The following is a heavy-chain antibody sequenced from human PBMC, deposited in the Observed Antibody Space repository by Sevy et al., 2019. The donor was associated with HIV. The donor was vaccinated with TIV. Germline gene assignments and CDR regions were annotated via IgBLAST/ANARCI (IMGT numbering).Heavy chain of an antibody. D-gene: IGHD3-22*01. CDR2: IYSDGST. Sequence: GGSLRLSCAASGFTVNSNYMSWVRQAPGKGLEWVSVIYSDGSTYYADSGKGRFTISRDNSMNTLYLQMNSLRAEETAVYYCARDRRMSYDSSGYYPNDAFDIWGQGTMVTVSS. J-gene: IGHJ3*02. CDR3: ARDRRMSYDSSGYYPNDAFDI. CDR1: GFTVNSNY. V-gene: IGHV3-66*01.